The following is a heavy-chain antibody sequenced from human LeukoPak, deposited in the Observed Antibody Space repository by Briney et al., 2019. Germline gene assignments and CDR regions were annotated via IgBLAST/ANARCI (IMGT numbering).Heavy chain of an antibody. D-gene: IGHD3-10*01. CDR1: GFTFSNYW. CDR3: AKDKTYYYGSGSPGSDY. CDR2: IDNAGSIT. Sequence: GGSLRLSCAASGFTFSNYWIHWVRQAPGKGLVWVSRIDNAGSITTYADSVKGRFTISRDNAENTLYLQMNSLRVEDTAVYYCAKDKTYYYGSGSPGSDYWGQGTLVTVSS. V-gene: IGHV3-74*03. J-gene: IGHJ4*02.